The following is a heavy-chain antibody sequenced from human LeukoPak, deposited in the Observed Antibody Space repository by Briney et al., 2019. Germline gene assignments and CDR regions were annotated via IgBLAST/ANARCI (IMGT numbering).Heavy chain of an antibody. CDR1: GGSISTYY. V-gene: IGHV4-59*01. J-gene: IGHJ3*02. CDR3: ARGLAAAGTDNDAFDI. D-gene: IGHD6-13*01. Sequence: KSSETLSLTCTVSGGSISTYYWSWVRQPPGKGLEWIGYVYYSGSTEYNPSLKSRVIISIDTSKIQFSLKLNSMTAADTAVYYCARGLAAAGTDNDAFDIWGQGTMVTVSS. CDR2: VYYSGST.